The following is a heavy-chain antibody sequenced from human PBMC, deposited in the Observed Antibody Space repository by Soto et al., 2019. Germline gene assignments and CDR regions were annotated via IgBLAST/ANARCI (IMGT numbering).Heavy chain of an antibody. V-gene: IGHV4-39*01. J-gene: IGHJ4*02. CDR1: GGSISSSSYY. CDR3: ARRKYSSSGFDY. D-gene: IGHD6-6*01. Sequence: TSETLSLTCTVSGGSISSSSYYWCWIRQPPGKGLEWIGSIYYSGSTYYNPSLKSRVTISVDTSKNQFSLKLSSVTAADTAVYYCARRKYSSSGFDYWGQGTLVTVSS. CDR2: IYYSGST.